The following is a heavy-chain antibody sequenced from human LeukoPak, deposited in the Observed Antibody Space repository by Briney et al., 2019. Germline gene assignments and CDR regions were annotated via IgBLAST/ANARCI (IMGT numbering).Heavy chain of an antibody. CDR1: GFTFSDHY. CDR2: TRNKANSYTT. CDR3: AGLMVRGVINDAFDI. V-gene: IGHV3-72*01. J-gene: IGHJ3*02. Sequence: GGSLRLSCAASGFTFSDHYMDWVRQAPGKGLEWVGRTRNKANSYTTEYAASVKGRFTISRDDSKNSLYLQMNSLKTEDTAVYYCAGLMVRGVINDAFDIWGQGTMVTVSS. D-gene: IGHD3-10*01.